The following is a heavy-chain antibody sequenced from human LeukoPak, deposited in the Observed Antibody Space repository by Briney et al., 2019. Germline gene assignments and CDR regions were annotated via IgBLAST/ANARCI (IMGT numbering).Heavy chain of an antibody. CDR1: GFNFNNHW. Sequence: GGSLRLSCAASGFNFNNHWMTWVRQAPGEGLEWVASIKQGGNEKHYVDSVKGRFTISRDNAKNLVYLQMDSLRAEDTAGYYCARGNGLDVWGQGTTVTVSS. J-gene: IGHJ6*02. CDR2: IKQGGNEK. CDR3: ARGNGLDV. V-gene: IGHV3-7*01.